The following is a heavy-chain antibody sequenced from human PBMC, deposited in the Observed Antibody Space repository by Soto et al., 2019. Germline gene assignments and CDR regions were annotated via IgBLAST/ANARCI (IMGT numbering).Heavy chain of an antibody. CDR2: SRNRPKKYTT. CDR3: VRISAAASQAFDI. CDR1: GFSFSDHY. D-gene: IGHD6-13*01. Sequence: EVKVVESGGGLVQPGGSLRLSCAGSGFSFSDHYMDWVRQAPGKGLEWVGRSRNRPKKYTTEYAASVKGRFTISRDDSKNSLYLQENSLKTEDTAVYYCVRISAAASQAFDIWGQGTMVTVSS. V-gene: IGHV3-72*01. J-gene: IGHJ3*02.